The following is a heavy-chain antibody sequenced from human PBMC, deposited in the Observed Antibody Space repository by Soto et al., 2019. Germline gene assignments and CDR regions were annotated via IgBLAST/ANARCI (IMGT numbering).Heavy chain of an antibody. CDR2: IYPGDSDT. V-gene: IGHV5-51*01. CDR3: SSRGYSSWFEY. Sequence: PGESLKISCKGSGYSFTSYWIGWVRQMPGKGLEWMGIIYPGDSDTRYSPSFQVQVTISADKSISTSYLQWRSLKASDTAMYYCSSRGYSSWFEYWGQGTLVKVSS. J-gene: IGHJ4*02. CDR1: GYSFTSYW. D-gene: IGHD6-19*01.